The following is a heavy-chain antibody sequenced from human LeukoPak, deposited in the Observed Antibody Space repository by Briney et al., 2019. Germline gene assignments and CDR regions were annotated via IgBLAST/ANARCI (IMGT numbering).Heavy chain of an antibody. D-gene: IGHD2-2*01. CDR2: LYHPDST. V-gene: IGHV4-38-2*01. CDR1: GYPINNAYY. Sequence: PSETLSLTCGVSGYPINNAYYWVWIRQPPGKGLEWIWSLYHPDSTYYNPSLKSRVTMSVDTSRNQFSLRLSFVTAADTAVYYCTRQYDSYFYYYLDLWGTGTTVTVSS. CDR3: TRQYDSYFYYYLDL. J-gene: IGHJ6*03.